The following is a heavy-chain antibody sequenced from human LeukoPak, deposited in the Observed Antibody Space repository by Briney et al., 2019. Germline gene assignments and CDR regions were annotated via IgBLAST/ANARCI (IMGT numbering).Heavy chain of an antibody. J-gene: IGHJ5*02. Sequence: SETLSLTCAVCGGSFSGYYWSWIRQPPGKGLEWIGEINHSGSTNYNPSLKSRVTISVDTSKNQFSLKLSSVTAADTAVYYCARGGSGRQYNWFDPWGQGTLVTVSS. V-gene: IGHV4-34*01. CDR3: ARGGSGRQYNWFDP. D-gene: IGHD5-12*01. CDR2: INHSGST. CDR1: GGSFSGYY.